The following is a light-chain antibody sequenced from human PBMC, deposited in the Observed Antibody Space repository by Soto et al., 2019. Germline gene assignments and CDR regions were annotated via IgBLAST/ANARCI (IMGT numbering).Light chain of an antibody. CDR2: EVT. CDR3: SLYIRTTFPHVV. V-gene: IGLV2-14*01. CDR1: SSDIGADDY. Sequence: QSALTQPASVSGSPGQSITISCTGTSSDIGADDYVSWYQHHPDKTPKLIIFEVTYRPTGISHRFSASKSGNTASLPISGLDAEDEAIYFCSLYIRTTFPHVVFGRGPTLTVL. J-gene: IGLJ2*01.